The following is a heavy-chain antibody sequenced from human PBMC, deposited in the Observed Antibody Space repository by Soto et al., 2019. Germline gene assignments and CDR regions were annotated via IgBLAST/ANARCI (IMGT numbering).Heavy chain of an antibody. D-gene: IGHD2-2*01. CDR3: ARDKVENPRDCSSTSCYAFDI. V-gene: IGHV1-46*03. Sequence: ASVKVSCKASGYTFTSYYMHWVRQAPGQGLEWMGIINPSGGSTSYAQKFQGRVTMTRDTSTSTVYMELSSLRSEDTAVYYCARDKVENPRDCSSTSCYAFDIWGQGTMVTVSS. CDR2: INPSGGST. CDR1: GYTFTSYY. J-gene: IGHJ3*02.